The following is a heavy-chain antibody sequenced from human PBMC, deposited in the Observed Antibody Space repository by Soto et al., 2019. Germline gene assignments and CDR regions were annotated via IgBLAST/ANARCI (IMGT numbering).Heavy chain of an antibody. CDR3: ARRDRSGYSYWLDT. CDR2: ISYSGST. Sequence: KASETLLTCTVSGGSISDGYYWSWIRQHPGKGLEWIGSISYSGSTSYNPSLKSRLTISVDRSKSQFSLNLSSVTAADTAVYYCARRDRSGYSYWLDTWGQGTLVTVSS. J-gene: IGHJ5*02. CDR1: GGSISDGYY. D-gene: IGHD3-22*01. V-gene: IGHV4-31*03.